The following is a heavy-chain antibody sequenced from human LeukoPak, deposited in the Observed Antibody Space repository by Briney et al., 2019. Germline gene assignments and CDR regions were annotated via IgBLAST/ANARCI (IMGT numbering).Heavy chain of an antibody. D-gene: IGHD3-10*01. CDR2: ISGGSGSA. CDR1: RFPHRSYV. V-gene: IGHV3-23*01. J-gene: IGHJ4*02. CDR3: AKDGGYGSGNYYPDY. Sequence: GGSLRLSCSASRFPHRSYVMQWVRQPPGRGRAWVSSISGGSGSASYADSVKGRFTMSRDNSKNTLYLQMNSLRAEDTAVYYCAKDGGYGSGNYYPDYWGQGTLVTVSS.